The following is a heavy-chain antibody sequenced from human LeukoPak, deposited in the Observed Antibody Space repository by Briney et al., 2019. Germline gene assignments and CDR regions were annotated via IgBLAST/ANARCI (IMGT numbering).Heavy chain of an antibody. V-gene: IGHV3-53*01. CDR2: IYSGGST. J-gene: IGHJ4*02. CDR1: AFTVRDNY. CDR3: ARGATYNNNRLNYFDC. Sequence: PGGSLRLSCAASAFTVRDNYLVWVRQAPGKGLEWVSSIYSGGSTYYADSVRGRFSISRDNSENTVYLQLNSLRAEDTAVYYCARGATYNNNRLNYFDCWGQGTLVTVSS. D-gene: IGHD1-14*01.